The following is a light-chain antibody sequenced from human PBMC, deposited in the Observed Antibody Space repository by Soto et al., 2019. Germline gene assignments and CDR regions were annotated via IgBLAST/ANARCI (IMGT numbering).Light chain of an antibody. J-gene: IGKJ1*01. Sequence: EVVFTQSPVTLSLSPVESATLSCRASQSVISNLAWYQQKPGQTPRLLIYGASTRATGVPDRFSGSGSGTEFTLTISSLQSEDFAVYYCQQYNNWPSWTFGQGTKVDIK. V-gene: IGKV3-15*01. CDR3: QQYNNWPSWT. CDR1: QSVISN. CDR2: GAS.